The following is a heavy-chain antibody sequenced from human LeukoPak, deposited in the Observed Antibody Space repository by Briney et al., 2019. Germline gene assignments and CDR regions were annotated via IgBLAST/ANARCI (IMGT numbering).Heavy chain of an antibody. Sequence: GGSLRLSCAASGFTFSSYAMSWVRQAPGKVLEWVSVISCSGGSTYYADSVRGRFTISRDNSKNTLYLQMNSLRAEDTAVYYCAKARIKMVLLFDYWGQGTLVTVSS. V-gene: IGHV3-23*01. CDR3: AKARIKMVLLFDY. D-gene: IGHD3-10*01. CDR2: ISCSGGST. CDR1: GFTFSSYA. J-gene: IGHJ4*02.